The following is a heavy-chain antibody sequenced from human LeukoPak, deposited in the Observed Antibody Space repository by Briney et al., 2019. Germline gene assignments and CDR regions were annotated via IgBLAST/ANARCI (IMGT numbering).Heavy chain of an antibody. CDR2: IYTSGST. Sequence: SETLSLTCTVSGGSISSGSYYWSWIRQPAGKGLEWIGRIYTSGSTNYNPSLKSRVTISVDTSKNQFSLKLSSVTAADTAVYYCARVLEQLSQRYFDYWGQGTLVTVSS. D-gene: IGHD6-6*01. J-gene: IGHJ4*02. CDR1: GGSISSGSYY. V-gene: IGHV4-61*02. CDR3: ARVLEQLSQRYFDY.